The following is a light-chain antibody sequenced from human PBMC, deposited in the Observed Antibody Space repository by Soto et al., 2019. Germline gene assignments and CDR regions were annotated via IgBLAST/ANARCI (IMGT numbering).Light chain of an antibody. Sequence: QSALTQPASVSGSPGQSITISCTGTSSDVGSYNLVSWYQQHPGKAPKLMIYEGSKRPSGVSNRFSGSKSGNTASLTISGLQAEAEADYYCCSYAGSSTILVVFGGGTKLTVL. J-gene: IGLJ2*01. CDR2: EGS. CDR3: CSYAGSSTILVV. CDR1: SSDVGSYNL. V-gene: IGLV2-23*03.